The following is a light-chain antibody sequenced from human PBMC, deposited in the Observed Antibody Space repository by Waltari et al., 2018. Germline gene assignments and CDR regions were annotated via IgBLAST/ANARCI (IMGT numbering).Light chain of an antibody. V-gene: IGKV3-15*01. CDR1: QSISTN. Sequence: EIVMTQSPATLSVSPGERATLSCRASQSISTNLAWYQQKPGQAPRLLIYGASTRATGFPARVSGSGFGTEFTLTISSLRSEDFAVYYCQHYHNWPPITFGQGTRLEIK. J-gene: IGKJ5*01. CDR2: GAS. CDR3: QHYHNWPPIT.